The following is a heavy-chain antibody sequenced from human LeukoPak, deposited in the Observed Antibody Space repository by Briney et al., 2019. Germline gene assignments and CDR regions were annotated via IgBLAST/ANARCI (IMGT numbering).Heavy chain of an antibody. J-gene: IGHJ4*02. V-gene: IGHV1-69*17. CDR3: ARQTSGTTYFDY. CDR1: GATFSRYA. D-gene: IGHD4-17*01. Sequence: SLKLSCKAAGATFSRYAISCMRQARGHGLEGRGEFISIFGIANYPQKFQGRVTITADKSTSTAYVPLSSLRSEDAAVYYCARQTSGTTYFDYWRQGSMVA. CDR2: FISIFGIA.